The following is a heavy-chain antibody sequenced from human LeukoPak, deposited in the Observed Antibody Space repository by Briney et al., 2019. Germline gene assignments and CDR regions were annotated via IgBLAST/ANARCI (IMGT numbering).Heavy chain of an antibody. J-gene: IGHJ4*02. D-gene: IGHD3-3*01. CDR1: GFTFSNYW. CDR2: INHDGSEK. Sequence: GGSLRLSCAASGFTFSNYWMSWVRQAPGKGLEWVANINHDGSEKYYVDAVEGRFIISGDNAKNTLYLQMNSLRAEDTAVYYCARDKSGFDYWGQGTQVTVSS. CDR3: ARDKSGFDY. V-gene: IGHV3-7*01.